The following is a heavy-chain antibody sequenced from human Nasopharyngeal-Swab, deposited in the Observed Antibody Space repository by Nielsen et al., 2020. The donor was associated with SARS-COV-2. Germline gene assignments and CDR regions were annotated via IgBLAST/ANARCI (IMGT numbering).Heavy chain of an antibody. CDR2: FNINGST. J-gene: IGHJ6*03. D-gene: IGHD7-27*01. Sequence: SETLSLTCAVSGGSFSADYLGWIRQPPATGLVVIGVFNINGSTNYNPSLKSRVTISVDPSKNQFSLMLSSVTAADTAVYYCARGLSGIVPSPILGLGPYYYYYYMDVWGKGTTVTVSS. CDR1: GGSFSADY. V-gene: IGHV4-34*01. CDR3: ARGLSGIVPSPILGLGPYYYYYYMDV.